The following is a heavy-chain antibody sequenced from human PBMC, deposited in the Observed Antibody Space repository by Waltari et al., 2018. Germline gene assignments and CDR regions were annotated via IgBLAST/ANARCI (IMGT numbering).Heavy chain of an antibody. Sequence: QVQLVQSGAEVKKPGASVTVSCKASGSTFTRYAIQWVRPATGQGLEWMGWMNPNSGNTGYAQKFHGRVTITRNTSISTAYMELSSLRSEDTAVYYCTRGVVAAGPGGDFDYWGQGTLVTVSS. CDR2: MNPNSGNT. J-gene: IGHJ4*02. CDR3: TRGVVAAGPGGDFDY. D-gene: IGHD2-15*01. CDR1: GSTFTRYA. V-gene: IGHV1-8*03.